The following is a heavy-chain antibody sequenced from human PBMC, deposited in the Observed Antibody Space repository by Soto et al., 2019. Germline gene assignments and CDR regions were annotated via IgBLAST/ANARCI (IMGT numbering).Heavy chain of an antibody. Sequence: EVQLLESGGGLVRPGGSLRLSCAASGFTFSNYAMSWVRQAPGKGLEWVSSISGSGGSTYYTDSVKGRFTISRDNSKNTLYLQMNSLRVEDTAVYFCAKDRRIVVGAEFDPWGQGTLVTVSS. CDR3: AKDRRIVVGAEFDP. D-gene: IGHD3-22*01. CDR2: ISGSGGST. J-gene: IGHJ5*02. CDR1: GFTFSNYA. V-gene: IGHV3-23*01.